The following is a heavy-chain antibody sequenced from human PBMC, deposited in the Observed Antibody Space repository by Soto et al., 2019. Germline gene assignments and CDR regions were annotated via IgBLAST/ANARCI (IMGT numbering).Heavy chain of an antibody. CDR2: FQHSGST. Sequence: SETLSLTCAVYGGSFCGYYWSWIRQPPGKGLEWLGDFQHSGSTNYNPSLRSRLTTSADTSKNQFSLKLSSVTVADTAVYYCARRGDCRGGPCYVHWGQGIQVTVSS. CDR1: GGSFCGYY. V-gene: IGHV4-34*01. J-gene: IGHJ4*02. D-gene: IGHD2-15*01. CDR3: ARRGDCRGGPCYVH.